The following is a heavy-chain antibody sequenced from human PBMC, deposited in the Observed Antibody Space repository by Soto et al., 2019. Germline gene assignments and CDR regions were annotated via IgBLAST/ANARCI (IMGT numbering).Heavy chain of an antibody. J-gene: IGHJ5*02. V-gene: IGHV1-3*01. D-gene: IGHD3-3*01. CDR1: GYTFTSYA. CDR3: ARGIPRITIFGVADNWFDP. Sequence: GASVKVSCKASGYTFTSYAMHWVRQAPGQRLEWMGWINAGNGNTKYSQKFQGRVTITRDTSASTAYMELSSLRSEDTAVYYCARGIPRITIFGVADNWFDPWGQGTLVTVSS. CDR2: INAGNGNT.